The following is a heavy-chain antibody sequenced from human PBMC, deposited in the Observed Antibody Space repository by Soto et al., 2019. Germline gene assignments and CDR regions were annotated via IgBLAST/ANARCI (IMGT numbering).Heavy chain of an antibody. CDR2: ISGSGGST. Sequence: GGSLRLSCSASVFTFSSYAMSWVRQAPGKGLEWVSAISGSGGSTYYADSVKGRFTISRDNSKNTLYLQMNSLRAEDTAVYYCAKDSGSDLKLAPPWQYGMDVWGQGTTGTLSS. V-gene: IGHV3-23*01. CDR3: AKDSGSDLKLAPPWQYGMDV. CDR1: VFTFSSYA. J-gene: IGHJ6*02. D-gene: IGHD3-10*01.